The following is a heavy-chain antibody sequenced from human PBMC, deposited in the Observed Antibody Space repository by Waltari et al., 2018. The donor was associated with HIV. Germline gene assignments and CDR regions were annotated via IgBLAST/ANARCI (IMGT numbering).Heavy chain of an antibody. V-gene: IGHV4-34*01. CDR3: ARRIIPPLVAAGRRQNPAPRTSFDS. Sequence: QVQLQQWGAGLLKPSETLSLTCAVYGGSFSGYFWSWIRQPPGKGLEWIAELNLSGSPHYNPSLKSRVTIAMDPSKNQFSLRLNSVTAADTAVYYCARRIIPPLVAAGRRQNPAPRTSFDSWGLGTLVTVSS. J-gene: IGHJ4*02. CDR2: LNLSGSP. D-gene: IGHD2-15*01. CDR1: GGSFSGYF.